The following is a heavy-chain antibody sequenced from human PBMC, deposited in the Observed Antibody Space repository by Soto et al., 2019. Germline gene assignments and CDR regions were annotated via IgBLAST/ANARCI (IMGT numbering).Heavy chain of an antibody. D-gene: IGHD2-21*01. CDR2: ILGSGGAT. Sequence: GESLRLSCAASGFTFSIYSMNWVRQAPGKGLEWVSYILGSGGATAYADSVRGRFTISRDNAKNSLYLQMNSLTDEDTAVYYCVRDQHYSFDYWGQGNSVTVSS. CDR3: VRDQHYSFDY. V-gene: IGHV3-48*02. J-gene: IGHJ4*02. CDR1: GFTFSIYS.